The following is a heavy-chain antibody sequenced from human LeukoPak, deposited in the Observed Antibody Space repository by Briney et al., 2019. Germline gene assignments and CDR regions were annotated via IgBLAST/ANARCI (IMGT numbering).Heavy chain of an antibody. D-gene: IGHD5-24*01. CDR3: ARGTVEMATIHFDY. CDR1: GFTFSSYW. Sequence: PGGSLRLPCAASGFTFSSYWMSWVRQAPGKGLEWVANIKQDGSEKYFVDSVKGRFTISRDNAKNSLYLQMNSLRAEDTAVYYCARGTVEMATIHFDYWGQGTLVTVSS. J-gene: IGHJ4*02. V-gene: IGHV3-7*03. CDR2: IKQDGSEK.